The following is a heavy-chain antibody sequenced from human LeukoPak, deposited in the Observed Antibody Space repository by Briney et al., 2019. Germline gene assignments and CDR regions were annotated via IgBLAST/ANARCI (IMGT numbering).Heavy chain of an antibody. Sequence: TPSPTPTVSGGSTTSSSSYSGWIRHPPGNGLEWIGSIYYSGSTHYIPSLKSRVTISVDTSKNQFSLKLSSVTAADTAVYYCARQLNIAAAARFYYFDYWGQGTLVSVSS. J-gene: IGHJ4*02. CDR3: ARQLNIAAAARFYYFDY. D-gene: IGHD6-13*01. CDR2: IYYSGST. V-gene: IGHV4-39*01. CDR1: GGSTTSSSSY.